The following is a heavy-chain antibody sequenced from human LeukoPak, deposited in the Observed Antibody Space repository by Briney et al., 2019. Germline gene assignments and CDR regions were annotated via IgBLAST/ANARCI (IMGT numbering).Heavy chain of an antibody. CDR1: GFTFSSYW. J-gene: IGHJ4*02. CDR3: VMRYCSSTSCPGVDY. Sequence: GGSLRLSCAASGFTFSSYWMHWVRQAPGKGLVWVSRIKSDGSSTSYAGSVKGRFTISRDNAKNSLYLQMSSLRAEDTAVYYCVMRYCSSTSCPGVDYWGQGTLVTVSS. CDR2: IKSDGSST. D-gene: IGHD2-2*01. V-gene: IGHV3-74*01.